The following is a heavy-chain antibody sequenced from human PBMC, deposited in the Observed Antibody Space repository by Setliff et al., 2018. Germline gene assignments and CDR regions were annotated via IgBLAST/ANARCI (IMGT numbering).Heavy chain of an antibody. CDR1: GGTFSSYD. D-gene: IGHD3-22*01. CDR3: ARDSRNYYDSSGLYGRNAFDI. CDR2: IIPILGIA. V-gene: IGHV1-69*10. Sequence: SVKVSCKASGGTFSSYDISWVRQAPGQGLEWMGGIIPILGIANYAQKFQGRVTITADKSTSTAYMELSSLRSEDTAVYYCARDSRNYYDSSGLYGRNAFDIWGQGTMVTVSS. J-gene: IGHJ3*02.